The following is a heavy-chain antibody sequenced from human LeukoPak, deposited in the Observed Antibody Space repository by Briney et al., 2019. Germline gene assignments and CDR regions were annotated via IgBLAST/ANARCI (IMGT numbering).Heavy chain of an antibody. Sequence: VRCLRLSCAASGVTFSNASMSGVREAPGKGLWWVGRIKSKIDGGTTDYAAPVKGRFTISRDDSKNTLYLQMNSLKTEDTAVYYCTTRTLSIAVAGMDYFDYWGQGTLVTVSS. J-gene: IGHJ4*02. CDR1: GVTFSNAS. CDR3: TTRTLSIAVAGMDYFDY. D-gene: IGHD6-19*01. CDR2: IKSKIDGGTT. V-gene: IGHV3-15*01.